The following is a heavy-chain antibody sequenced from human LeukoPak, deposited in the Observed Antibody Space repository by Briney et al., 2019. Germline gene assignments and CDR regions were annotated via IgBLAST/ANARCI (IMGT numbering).Heavy chain of an antibody. V-gene: IGHV4-34*01. CDR3: ARLLRYFDWLPSHFDY. Sequence: PSETLSLTCAVYGVSFSGYYWSWIRQPPGKGLEWIGEINHSGSTNYNPSLKSRVTVSVDTSKNQFSLKLSSVTAADTAVYYCARLLRYFDWLPSHFDYWGQGTLVTVSS. CDR1: GVSFSGYY. CDR2: INHSGST. D-gene: IGHD3-9*01. J-gene: IGHJ4*02.